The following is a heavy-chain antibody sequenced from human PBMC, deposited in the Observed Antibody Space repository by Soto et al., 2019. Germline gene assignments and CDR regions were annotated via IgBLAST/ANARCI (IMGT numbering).Heavy chain of an antibody. D-gene: IGHD6-13*01. CDR2: SYYSGST. Sequence: QLQLQESGPGLVKPSETLSLTCTVSGGSISSSSYSWGWIRQPPGKGLEWIGSSYYSGSTYYNPSIKSRVTISVDTSKNQFSLTLSSVTAADTAVYYCAIMYSSSWYGYFQHWGQVTLVTVSS. CDR1: GGSISSSSYS. CDR3: AIMYSSSWYGYFQH. J-gene: IGHJ1*01. V-gene: IGHV4-39*01.